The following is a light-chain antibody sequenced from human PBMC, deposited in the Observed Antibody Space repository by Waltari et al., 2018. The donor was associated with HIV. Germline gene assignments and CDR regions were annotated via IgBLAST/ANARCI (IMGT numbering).Light chain of an antibody. CDR3: SSYVGSSTSWL. CDR2: DVT. Sequence: QSALTQPASVSGSPGQSIVISCTGTSDDVGYYNYVSWYQQHPDKVPKLVIYDVTSRPSGVSNRFAGSKSGNTASLTSSGLRADDEADYYCSSYVGSSTSWLFGGGTKLTV. J-gene: IGLJ3*02. CDR1: SDDVGYYNY. V-gene: IGLV2-14*03.